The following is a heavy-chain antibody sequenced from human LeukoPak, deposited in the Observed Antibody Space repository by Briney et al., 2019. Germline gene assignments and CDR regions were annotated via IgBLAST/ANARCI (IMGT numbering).Heavy chain of an antibody. CDR2: INPNSGGT. V-gene: IGHV1-2*02. CDR3: ATASTGGYCSSTSCYYYGMDV. J-gene: IGHJ6*02. D-gene: IGHD2-2*01. CDR1: GYTFTGYY. Sequence: GVSVKVSCKASGYTFTGYYMHWVRQAPGQGLEWMGWINPNSGGTNYAQKFQGRVTMTRDTSISTAYMELSRLRSDDTAVYYCATASTGGYCSSTSCYYYGMDVWGQGTTVTVSS.